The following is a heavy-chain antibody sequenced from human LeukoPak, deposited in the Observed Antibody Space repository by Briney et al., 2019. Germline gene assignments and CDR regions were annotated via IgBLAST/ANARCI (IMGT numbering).Heavy chain of an antibody. Sequence: PGGSLRLSCAASGFTFSSYGMHWVRQAPGKGLEWLAVISYDGSNKYYADSVKGRFTISRDNSKNTLYLQMNSLRAEDTAVYYCAKPSIAYAPRSHFDYWGQGTLVTVSS. CDR1: GFTFSSYG. D-gene: IGHD6-6*01. V-gene: IGHV3-30*18. CDR3: AKPSIAYAPRSHFDY. CDR2: ISYDGSNK. J-gene: IGHJ4*02.